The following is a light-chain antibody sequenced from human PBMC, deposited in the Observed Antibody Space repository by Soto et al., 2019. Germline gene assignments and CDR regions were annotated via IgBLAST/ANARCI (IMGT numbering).Light chain of an antibody. Sequence: QSVLSQPASVFGSPGQSMTISCTGTGSYVCGYNFVSCYQQLPGKAPKLMIYEVTSRPSGVSNRFSGSKSGNTASLTISGLQPEDEAEYYCSSYTTSSTVVFGTGTKVTVL. CDR3: SSYTTSSTVV. J-gene: IGLJ1*01. CDR2: EVT. CDR1: GSYVCGYNF. V-gene: IGLV2-14*03.